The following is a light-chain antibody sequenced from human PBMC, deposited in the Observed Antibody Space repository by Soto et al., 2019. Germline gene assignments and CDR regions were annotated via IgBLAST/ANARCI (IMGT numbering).Light chain of an antibody. J-gene: IGKJ1*01. CDR1: QRISNW. CDR3: LQYDDFWT. V-gene: IGKV1-5*03. Sequence: IQMTQSPSTLSASLGDKVTITCRASQRISNWLAWYQQKPGKAPKVLIFQVSTLESGVPSRFSGSGSGTEFTLTISSLQREDFATYFCLQYDDFWTFGQGTRVEIQ. CDR2: QVS.